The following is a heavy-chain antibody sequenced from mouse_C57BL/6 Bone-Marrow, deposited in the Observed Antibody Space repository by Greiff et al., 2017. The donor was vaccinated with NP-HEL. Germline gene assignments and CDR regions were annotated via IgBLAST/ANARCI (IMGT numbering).Heavy chain of an antibody. CDR3: ARDYGSRRFAS. Sequence: QVQLQQSGAELARPGASVKMSCKASGYTFTSYTMHWVKQRPGQGLEWIGYINPSSGYTKYNQKFKDKATFTADKSSSTAYMQLSSLTSEDSAFYYCARDYGSRRFASWGQGTLVTVSA. D-gene: IGHD1-1*01. V-gene: IGHV1-4*01. J-gene: IGHJ3*01. CDR1: GYTFTSYT. CDR2: INPSSGYT.